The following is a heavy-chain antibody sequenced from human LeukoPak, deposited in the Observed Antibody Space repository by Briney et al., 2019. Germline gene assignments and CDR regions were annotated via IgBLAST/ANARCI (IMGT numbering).Heavy chain of an antibody. CDR2: IYYSGST. J-gene: IGHJ4*02. V-gene: IGHV4-59*12. CDR1: GGSISSYY. D-gene: IGHD4-17*01. CDR3: ARIRNYGVLSRYFDY. Sequence: SETLSLTCTVSGGSISSYYWSWIRQPPGKGLEWIGYIYYSGSTNYNPSLKSRVTISVDTSKNQFSLKLSSVTAADTAVYYCARIRNYGVLSRYFDYWGQGTLVTVSS.